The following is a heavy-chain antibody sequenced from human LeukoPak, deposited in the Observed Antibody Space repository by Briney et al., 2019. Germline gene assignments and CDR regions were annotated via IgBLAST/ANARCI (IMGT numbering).Heavy chain of an antibody. J-gene: IGHJ4*02. V-gene: IGHV3-23*01. CDR2: INSNGDEI. CDR3: ANWIGSSSRDY. CDR1: GFTFSTYA. D-gene: IGHD6-6*01. Sequence: EGSLRLSCAASGFTFSTYAMTWVRQAPGKGLEWVSGINSNGDEIYYADSVRGRFTISRDNSNNALYLQMDSLRAEDTAVYYCANWIGSSSRDYWGQGTLVTVSS.